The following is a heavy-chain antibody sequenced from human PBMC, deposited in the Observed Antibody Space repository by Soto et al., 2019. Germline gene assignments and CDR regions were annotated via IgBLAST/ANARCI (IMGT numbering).Heavy chain of an antibody. D-gene: IGHD1-26*01. Sequence: GGSLRLSCAASGFTFSSYSMNWVRQAPGKGLEWVSSISSSSGHIYYADSLKGRFTISRDNAKNSLYLQMNSLRAEDTAVYYCTRHWLATREFDYWGQGTLVTVS. CDR1: GFTFSSYS. CDR2: ISSSSGHI. J-gene: IGHJ4*02. V-gene: IGHV3-21*01. CDR3: TRHWLATREFDY.